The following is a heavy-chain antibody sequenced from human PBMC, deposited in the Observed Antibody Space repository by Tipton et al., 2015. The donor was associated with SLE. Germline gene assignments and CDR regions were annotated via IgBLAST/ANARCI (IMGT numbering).Heavy chain of an antibody. CDR3: ARLISAYDCNFDY. CDR1: GGSISSSNHY. CDR2: IYYGKST. D-gene: IGHD5-12*01. V-gene: IGHV4-39*07. J-gene: IGHJ4*02. Sequence: TLSLTCTVSGGSISSSNHYWGWIRQPPGKGLEWIGSIYYGKSTFYNPSLKSRVSISVDTSTNRLFLNLISVTAADTALYYCARLISAYDCNFDYWGQGTLVTVSS.